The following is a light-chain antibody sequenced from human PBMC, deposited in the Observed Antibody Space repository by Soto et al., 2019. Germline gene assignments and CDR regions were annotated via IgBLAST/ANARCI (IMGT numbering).Light chain of an antibody. J-gene: IGKJ1*01. CDR2: GAS. V-gene: IGKV3-15*01. CDR1: QSVFSS. CDR3: QQYNVWWT. Sequence: EIVLTQSPATLAVSPGERVTLSCRASQSVFSSLAWYQQSPGQALRLLIYGASTRATGIPARFSGSGSGTEFTLTINSLQSEDFAVYYCQQYNVWWTFGQGTKVDI.